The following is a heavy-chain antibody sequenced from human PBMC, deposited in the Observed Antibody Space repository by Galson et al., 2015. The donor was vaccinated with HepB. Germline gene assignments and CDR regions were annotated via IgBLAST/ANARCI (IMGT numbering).Heavy chain of an antibody. CDR2: ISSSGSTI. CDR1: GFTFSDYY. J-gene: IGHJ3*02. D-gene: IGHD5-12*01. Sequence: SLRLSCAASGFTFSDYYMSWIRQAPGKGLEWVSYISSSGSTIYYADSVKGRFTISRDNAKNSLYLQMNSLRAEDTAVYYCASPQVGYSGYQRPVGDAFDIWGQGTMVTVSS. V-gene: IGHV3-11*01. CDR3: ASPQVGYSGYQRPVGDAFDI.